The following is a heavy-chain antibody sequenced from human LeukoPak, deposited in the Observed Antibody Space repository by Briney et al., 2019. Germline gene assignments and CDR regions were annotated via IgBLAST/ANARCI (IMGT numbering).Heavy chain of an antibody. CDR1: GGTFSSYA. Sequence: SVKVSCKASGGTFSSYAISWVRQAPGQGLEWMGGINPIFGTANYAQKFQGRVTITADEFTSTAYMELSSLRSDDTAVYYCARGTDDYIVATTSFEYWGQGTLVTVSS. CDR3: ARGTDDYIVATTSFEY. D-gene: IGHD5-12*01. CDR2: INPIFGTA. V-gene: IGHV1-69*13. J-gene: IGHJ4*02.